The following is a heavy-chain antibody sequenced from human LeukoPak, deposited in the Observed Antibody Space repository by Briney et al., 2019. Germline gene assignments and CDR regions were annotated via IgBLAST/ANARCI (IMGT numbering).Heavy chain of an antibody. Sequence: GASVKVSCKASGYTFTSYYMHWVRQAPGQGLEWMGIINPSGGSTSYAQKFQGRVTMTRDTSTSTVYMELSSLRSEDSAVYYCARLGPAANTGGFFDYWGQGTLVTVSS. V-gene: IGHV1-46*01. D-gene: IGHD2-2*01. J-gene: IGHJ4*02. CDR2: INPSGGST. CDR3: ARLGPAANTGGFFDY. CDR1: GYTFTSYY.